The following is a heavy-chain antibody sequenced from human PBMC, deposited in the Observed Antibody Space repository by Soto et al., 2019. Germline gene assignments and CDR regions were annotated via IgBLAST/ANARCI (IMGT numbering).Heavy chain of an antibody. CDR2: ISHDGSKK. V-gene: IGHV3-30*18. D-gene: IGHD2-2*01. J-gene: IGHJ4*02. CDR1: GFTFSTYV. Sequence: QVQLVESGGGVVQPGTSLRLSCAASGFTFSTYVMHWVRQAPGKGLEWVSFISHDGSKKQCADSVKGRFSISRDNSKNMLYLQMDSLRLEDTAVYYCAKESSIPPFDYWGQGTLVAVSS. CDR3: AKESSIPPFDY.